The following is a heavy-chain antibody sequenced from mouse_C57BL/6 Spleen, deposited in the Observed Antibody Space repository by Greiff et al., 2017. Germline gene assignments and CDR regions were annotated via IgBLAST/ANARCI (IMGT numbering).Heavy chain of an antibody. D-gene: IGHD1-1*01. Sequence: VKLMESGPGLVQPSQSLSITCTVSGFSLTSYGVHWVRQSPGKGLEWLGVIWSGGSTDYNAAFISRLSISKDNSKSQVFFKMNSLQADDTAIYYCARKGSSYGYWYFDVWGTGTTVTVSS. J-gene: IGHJ1*03. V-gene: IGHV2-2*01. CDR3: ARKGSSYGYWYFDV. CDR1: GFSLTSYG. CDR2: IWSGGST.